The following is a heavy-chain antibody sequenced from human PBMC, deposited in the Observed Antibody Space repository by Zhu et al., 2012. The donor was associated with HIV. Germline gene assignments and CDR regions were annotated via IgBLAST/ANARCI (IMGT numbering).Heavy chain of an antibody. V-gene: IGHV4-4*02. CDR2: IHQSGGA. Sequence: QVQLQQSGPGLVMTSGTLSLTCAVSGGSISNSNWWSWVRQPPGKGLEWIGEIHQSGGANYNPSLESRVTISIDKSKNQFSLKLNSVTAADTAFYYCASANSGYYPYWGQGSLVTVSS. D-gene: IGHD5-12*01. J-gene: IGHJ4*02. CDR1: GGSISNSNW. CDR3: ASANSGYYPY.